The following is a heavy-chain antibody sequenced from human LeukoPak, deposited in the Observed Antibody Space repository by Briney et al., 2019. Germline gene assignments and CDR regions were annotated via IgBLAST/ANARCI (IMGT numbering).Heavy chain of an antibody. CDR1: GGSISSYY. V-gene: IGHV4-59*12. J-gene: IGHJ5*02. CDR3: ARDISGFDP. CDR2: IYYSGST. Sequence: SETLSLTCTVSGGSISSYYWSWIRQPPGKGLEWIGYIYYSGSTYYNPSLKSRVTISVDTSKNQFSLKLSSVTAADTAVYYCARDISGFDPWGQGTLVTVSS.